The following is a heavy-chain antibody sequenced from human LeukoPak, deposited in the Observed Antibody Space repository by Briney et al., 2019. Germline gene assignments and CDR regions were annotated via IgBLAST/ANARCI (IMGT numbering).Heavy chain of an antibody. V-gene: IGHV1-2*02. CDR2: INPNSGGT. CDR1: GYTFTGYY. Sequence: ASVKVSCKASGYTFTGYYMHWVRQAPGQGLEWMGWINPNSGGTNYAQKFQGRVTMTRDTSISTAYMELSRLRSGDTAVYYCARGIVVVPAAPRNWFDPWGQGTLVTVSS. CDR3: ARGIVVVPAAPRNWFDP. D-gene: IGHD2-2*01. J-gene: IGHJ5*02.